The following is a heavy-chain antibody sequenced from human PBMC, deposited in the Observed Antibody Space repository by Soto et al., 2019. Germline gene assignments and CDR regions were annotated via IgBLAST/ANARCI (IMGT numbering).Heavy chain of an antibody. CDR1: VYSISGSNW. D-gene: IGHD1-26*01. CDR2: IYYSGTT. V-gene: IGHV4-28*01. Sequence: QVQLQESGPGLVKPSDTLSLTCAVSVYSISGSNWWGWIRQPPGKGLEWIGYIYYSGTTYYNPSLKSRVTMSVDTSQNQFSRKLTSVTAVDTAVYYCARREIQGPIGYWGQGTLVNVSS. J-gene: IGHJ4*02. CDR3: ARREIQGPIGY.